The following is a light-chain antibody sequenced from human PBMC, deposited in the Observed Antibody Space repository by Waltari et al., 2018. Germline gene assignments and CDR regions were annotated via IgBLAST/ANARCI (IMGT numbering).Light chain of an antibody. CDR3: SSYTSSNTWV. J-gene: IGLJ3*02. V-gene: IGLV2-14*01. CDR1: SSDDGGYKY. CDR2: DVS. Sequence: QSALTQPASVSGSPGQSIPISCTGTSSDDGGYKYVSWYQQHPGKAPKVMIYDVSKRPSGVSNRFSGSKSGNTVSLTISGLQAEDEADYYCSSYTSSNTWVFGGGTKLTVL.